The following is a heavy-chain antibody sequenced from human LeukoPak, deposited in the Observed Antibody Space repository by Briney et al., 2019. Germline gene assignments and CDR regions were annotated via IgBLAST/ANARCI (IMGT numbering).Heavy chain of an antibody. CDR3: ARIGRWLQLREGGFVDY. V-gene: IGHV1-2*06. Sequence: ASVKVSCKASGYTFTGYYMHWVRQAPGQGLEWVGRINPNSGGTNYAQKFQGRVTMTRDTSISTAYMELSRLRSDDTAVYYCARIGRWLQLREGGFVDYWGQGTLVTVSS. CDR2: INPNSGGT. CDR1: GYTFTGYY. J-gene: IGHJ4*02. D-gene: IGHD5-24*01.